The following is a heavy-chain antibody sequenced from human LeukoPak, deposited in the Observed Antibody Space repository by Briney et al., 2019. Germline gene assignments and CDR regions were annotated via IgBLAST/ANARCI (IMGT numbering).Heavy chain of an antibody. D-gene: IGHD2-2*01. Sequence: ASVKVSCKTSGFTFSTYDINWVRQAAGQGLEWMGWMNPNSGNTGFAQKFQGRATITRDTSITTAYLELSSLRSEDTAVYYCARAIRYQLLSDYWGQGTLVTVSS. V-gene: IGHV1-8*02. CDR3: ARAIRYQLLSDY. J-gene: IGHJ4*02. CDR1: GFTFSTYD. CDR2: MNPNSGNT.